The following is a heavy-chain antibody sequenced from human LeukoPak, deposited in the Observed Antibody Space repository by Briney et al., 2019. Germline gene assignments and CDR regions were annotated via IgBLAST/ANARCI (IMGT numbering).Heavy chain of an antibody. CDR1: GFTFSSYS. CDR2: ISSSSSTI. Sequence: SGASLRLSCAASGFTFSSYSMDWVRQAPGKGLEWVSYISSSSSTIYYADSVKGRFTISRDNAKNSLYLQMNSLRAEDTAVYYCARVAYYYDSSGYFDYWGQGTLVTVSS. J-gene: IGHJ4*02. V-gene: IGHV3-48*04. CDR3: ARVAYYYDSSGYFDY. D-gene: IGHD3-22*01.